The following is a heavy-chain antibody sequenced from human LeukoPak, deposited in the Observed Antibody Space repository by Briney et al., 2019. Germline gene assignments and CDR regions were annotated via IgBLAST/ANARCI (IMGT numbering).Heavy chain of an antibody. J-gene: IGHJ4*02. CDR1: GYTFTSYG. D-gene: IGHD6-19*01. CDR2: ISAYNGNT. CDR3: AREMYSSGWALFDY. V-gene: IGHV1-18*01. Sequence: ASVKVSCKASGYTFTSYGISWVRQAPGQGLEWMGWISAYNGNTNYAQKLQGRVTMTTDTSTSTAYMELRNLRSDDTAVYYCAREMYSSGWALFDYWGQGTLVTVSS.